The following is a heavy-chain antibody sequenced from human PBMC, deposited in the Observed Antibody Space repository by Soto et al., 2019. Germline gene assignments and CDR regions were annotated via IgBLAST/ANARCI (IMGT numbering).Heavy chain of an antibody. CDR1: GGSFSGYY. V-gene: IGHV4-34*01. Sequence: QVQLQQWGAGLLKPSETLSLTCAVYGGSFSGYYWSWIRQPPGKGLEWIGEINHSGSTNYNPSLKRRVTISVDTSKNQFSLKLSSVTAADTAVYYCARGWPPIVVVVAATRGWFDPWGQGTLVTVSS. CDR2: INHSGST. CDR3: ARGWPPIVVVVAATRGWFDP. D-gene: IGHD2-15*01. J-gene: IGHJ5*02.